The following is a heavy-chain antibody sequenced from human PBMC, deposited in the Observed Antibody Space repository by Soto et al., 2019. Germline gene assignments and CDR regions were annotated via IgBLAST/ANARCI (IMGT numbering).Heavy chain of an antibody. D-gene: IGHD5-18*01. V-gene: IGHV3-7*01. CDR2: IKQDGSEK. Sequence: EVQLVESGGGLVQPGGSLRLSCAASGFTFSSYWMSWVRQAPGKGLEWVANIKQDGSEKYYVDSVKGRFTISRDNAKNSLYLQMNSLRAEDTAVYYCARDGASAMVPYYYGRDVWGQGTTVTVSS. CDR3: ARDGASAMVPYYYGRDV. J-gene: IGHJ6*02. CDR1: GFTFSSYW.